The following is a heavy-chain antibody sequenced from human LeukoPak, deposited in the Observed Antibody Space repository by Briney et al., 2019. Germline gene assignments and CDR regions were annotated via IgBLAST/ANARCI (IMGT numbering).Heavy chain of an antibody. Sequence: GASVKVSCKASGYTFTGYYMHWVRQAPGQGLEWMGWINPNSGGTNYAQKFQGRVTMTRDTSTSTAYMELSRLRSDDTAVYYCARDRAAAAKIVDYWGQGTLVTASS. CDR3: ARDRAAAAKIVDY. CDR1: GYTFTGYY. J-gene: IGHJ4*02. CDR2: INPNSGGT. D-gene: IGHD6-13*01. V-gene: IGHV1-2*02.